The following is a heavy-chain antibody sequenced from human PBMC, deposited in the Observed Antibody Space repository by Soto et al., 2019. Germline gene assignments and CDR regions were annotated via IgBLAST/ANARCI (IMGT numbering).Heavy chain of an antibody. Sequence: PSETLSLTCTVSGGSISSGGYYWSWIRQHPGKGLEWIGYIYYSGSTYYNPSLKSRVTISVDTSKNQFSLKLSSVTAADTAVYYCARVRFLAWLLYDFWFDPWGQGTLVTVSS. D-gene: IGHD3-3*01. J-gene: IGHJ5*02. CDR2: IYYSGST. CDR1: GGSISSGGYY. V-gene: IGHV4-31*03. CDR3: ARVRFLAWLLYDFWFDP.